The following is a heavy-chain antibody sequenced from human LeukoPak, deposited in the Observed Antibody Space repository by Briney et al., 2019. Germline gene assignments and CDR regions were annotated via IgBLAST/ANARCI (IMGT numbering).Heavy chain of an antibody. CDR2: ISGSGSST. V-gene: IGHV3-23*01. CDR1: GFTFSSYA. D-gene: IGHD3-10*01. J-gene: IGHJ4*02. CDR3: AKDPSPYDPITMVRGAPDIVFDYFDY. Sequence: QTGGSLRLSCAASGFTFSSYAMSWVRQAPGKGLEWVSTISGSGSSTYYADSVKGRFTISRDNSENTLFLQMNSLRAEDTAVYYCAKDPSPYDPITMVRGAPDIVFDYFDYWGQGTLVTVSS.